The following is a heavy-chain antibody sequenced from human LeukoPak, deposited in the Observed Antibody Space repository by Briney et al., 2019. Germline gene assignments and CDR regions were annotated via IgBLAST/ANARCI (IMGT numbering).Heavy chain of an antibody. CDR2: ITPILGIA. D-gene: IGHD6-19*01. V-gene: IGHV1-69*04. J-gene: IGHJ4*02. Sequence: SVKVSCKASGGTFSSYAISWVRQAPGQGLEWMGRITPILGIANYAQKFQGRVTITADKSTSTAYMELSSLRSEDTAVYYCARDSALSPSSGWYFRLHYFDYWGQGTLVTVSS. CDR1: GGTFSSYA. CDR3: ARDSALSPSSGWYFRLHYFDY.